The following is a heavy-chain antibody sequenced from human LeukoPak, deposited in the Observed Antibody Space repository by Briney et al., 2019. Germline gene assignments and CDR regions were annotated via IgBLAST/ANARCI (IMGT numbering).Heavy chain of an antibody. Sequence: PGGSLTLSCAAYGFTVSSNYMNWVRQAPGKGLEWVSVIYSGGTTYYADFVKGRFTISRDISRNTLYLQMNSLRVEDTAVYYCARDRPQTETTGYYGDFDYWGQGTLVTVSS. J-gene: IGHJ4*02. D-gene: IGHD3-9*01. CDR2: IYSGGTT. CDR3: ARDRPQTETTGYYGDFDY. CDR1: GFTVSSNY. V-gene: IGHV3-53*01.